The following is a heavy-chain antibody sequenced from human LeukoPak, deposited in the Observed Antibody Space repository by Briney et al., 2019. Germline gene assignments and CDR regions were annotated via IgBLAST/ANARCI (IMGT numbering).Heavy chain of an antibody. Sequence: PGGSLRLSCAASGFTFSSYAMGWVRQAPGKGREWVSAISGSGGSTYYADSVKGRFTISRDNSKNSLYLQMNSLRAEDTAGYCYAKESYGMSSGWGSYDSMRFFFYSGEGPLVTVSS. CDR2: ISGSGGST. J-gene: IGHJ4*02. D-gene: IGHD3-16*01. CDR1: GFTFSSYA. CDR3: AKESYGMSSGWGSYDSMRFFFY. V-gene: IGHV3-23*01.